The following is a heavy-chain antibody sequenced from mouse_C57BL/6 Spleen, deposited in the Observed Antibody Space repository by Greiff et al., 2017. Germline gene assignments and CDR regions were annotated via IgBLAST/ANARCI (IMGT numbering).Heavy chain of an antibody. CDR2: ISSGGDYI. D-gene: IGHD1-1*01. Sequence: EVKLQESGEGLVKPGGSLKLSCAASGFTFSSYAMSWVRQTPEKRLEWVAYISSGGDYIYYADTVKGRFTISRDNARNTLYLQMSSLKSEDTAMYYCTGVATPYYAMDYWGQGTSVTVSS. CDR3: TGVATPYYAMDY. V-gene: IGHV5-9-1*02. J-gene: IGHJ4*01. CDR1: GFTFSSYA.